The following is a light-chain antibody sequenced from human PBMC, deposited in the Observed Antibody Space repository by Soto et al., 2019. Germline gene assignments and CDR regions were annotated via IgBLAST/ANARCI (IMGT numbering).Light chain of an antibody. CDR2: EAS. Sequence: DIQMTQSPSTLSASVGDRVTITCRASQSVSSCLAWYQQKPGKAPKLLIYEASSLGSGVPSRFSGSGSGTALTLTIRHLQDYEVANYYRQHYNSYSTFGQGTKVEIK. V-gene: IGKV1-5*03. CDR3: QHYNSYST. J-gene: IGKJ1*01. CDR1: QSVSSC.